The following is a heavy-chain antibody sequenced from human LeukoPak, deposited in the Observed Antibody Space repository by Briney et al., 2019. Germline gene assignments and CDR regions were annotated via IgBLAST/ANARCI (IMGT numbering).Heavy chain of an antibody. CDR3: AKDSSTSNYYYGLDI. D-gene: IGHD6-13*01. CDR2: ISYDGSNK. V-gene: IGHV3-30-3*01. J-gene: IGHJ6*02. Sequence: PGRSLRLSCAASGFTFSSYAMHWVRQAPGKGLEWVAVISYDGSNKYYADSVKGRLTISRDNSKNTLYLQMNSLRGDDTGIYFCAKDSSTSNYYYGLDIWGQGTTVTVTS. CDR1: GFTFSSYA.